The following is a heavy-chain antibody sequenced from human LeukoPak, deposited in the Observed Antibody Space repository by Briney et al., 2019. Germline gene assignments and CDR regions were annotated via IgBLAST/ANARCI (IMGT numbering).Heavy chain of an antibody. D-gene: IGHD6-13*01. V-gene: IGHV7-4-1*02. CDR1: GYTFTSYA. CDR3: ARGSTKAAAGARYYYYYYMDV. Sequence: ASVKVSCKASGYTFTSYAMNWVRQAPGQGLEWMGWINTNTGNPTYAQGFTGRFVFSLDTSVSTAYLQISSLKAEDTAVYYCARGSTKAAAGARYYYYYYMDVWGKGTTVTVSS. J-gene: IGHJ6*03. CDR2: INTNTGNP.